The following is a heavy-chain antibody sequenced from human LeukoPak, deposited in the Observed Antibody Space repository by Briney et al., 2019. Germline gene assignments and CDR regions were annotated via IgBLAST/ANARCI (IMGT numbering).Heavy chain of an antibody. CDR2: IYHSGST. V-gene: IGHV4-59*01. D-gene: IGHD5-12*01. CDR3: ARGGGYASPIGY. Sequence: AETLSLTCTLSGGSISTNYWSWIRQPPGKGLEWIGYIYHSGSTNYNPSLKSRVTISVDTSKNQFSLKLSSVTAADTAVYYCARGGGYASPIGYWGQGALVTVSS. J-gene: IGHJ4*02. CDR1: GGSISTNY.